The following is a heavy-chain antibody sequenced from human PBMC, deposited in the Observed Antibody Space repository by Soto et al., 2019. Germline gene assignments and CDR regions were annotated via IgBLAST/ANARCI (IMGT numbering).Heavy chain of an antibody. J-gene: IGHJ3*02. Sequence: PGGSLRLSCAASGFTFTNAWMTWVRQGPGKGLEWVGRIKSKSDGGTIDYAAPVKGRFTISRDDSKNTLHLQMNSLKTEDTAVYYCTTGPNLRPLAAFDIWGQGTVVTVSS. CDR1: GFTFTNAW. CDR3: TTGPNLRPLAAFDI. CDR2: IKSKSDGGTI. V-gene: IGHV3-15*01.